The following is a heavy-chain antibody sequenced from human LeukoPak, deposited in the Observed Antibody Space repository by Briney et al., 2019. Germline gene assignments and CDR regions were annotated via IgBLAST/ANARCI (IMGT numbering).Heavy chain of an antibody. D-gene: IGHD3-10*01. CDR3: AKDGLRFGESQYYFDI. CDR2: ISGNGGTT. Sequence: GGSLRLSCAASGFTFSSYSMSWVRQAPGKGLEWVSTISGNGGTTYYADSVKSRFTISRDNSNNTLYLHLHSLRAEDTALYYCAKDGLRFGESQYYFDIWGQGTLVTVSS. CDR1: GFTFSSYS. V-gene: IGHV3-23*01. J-gene: IGHJ4*02.